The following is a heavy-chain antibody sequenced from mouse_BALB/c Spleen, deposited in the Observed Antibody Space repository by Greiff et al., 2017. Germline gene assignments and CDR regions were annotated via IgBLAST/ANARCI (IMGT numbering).Heavy chain of an antibody. V-gene: IGHV5-6*01. CDR1: GFTFSSYG. Sequence: EVQRVESGGDLVKPGGSLKLSCAASGFTFSSYGMSWVRQTPDKRLEWVATISSGGSYTYYPDSVKGRFTISRDNAKNTLYLQMSSLKSEDTAMYYCASITTDYYAMDYWGQGTSVTVSS. J-gene: IGHJ4*01. CDR3: ASITTDYYAMDY. D-gene: IGHD1-1*01. CDR2: ISSGGSYT.